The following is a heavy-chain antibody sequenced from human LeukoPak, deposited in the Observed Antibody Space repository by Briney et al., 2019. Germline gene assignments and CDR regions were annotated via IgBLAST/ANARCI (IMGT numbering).Heavy chain of an antibody. Sequence: SVKVSCKASGGTFSSYAISRVRQAPGQGLEWMGRIIPILGIANYAQKFQGRVTITADKSTSTAYMELSSLRAEDTAVYYCARSGTSGYYFDYWGQGTLVTVSS. CDR3: ARSGTSGYYFDY. V-gene: IGHV1-69*04. D-gene: IGHD3-22*01. CDR1: GGTFSSYA. CDR2: IIPILGIA. J-gene: IGHJ4*02.